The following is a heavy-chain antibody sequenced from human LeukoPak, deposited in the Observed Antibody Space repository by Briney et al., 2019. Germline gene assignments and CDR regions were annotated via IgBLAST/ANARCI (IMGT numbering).Heavy chain of an antibody. J-gene: IGHJ6*03. Sequence: GGSLRLSCAASGFTVSSNYMGWVRQAPGKGLEWVSIIYSDGSTYYADSVKGRFTISRDNSKNTLYLQMNSLRAEDTAVYYCARDRTGRQLISRKDYYYMDVWGKGTTVTISS. V-gene: IGHV3-66*01. D-gene: IGHD2-8*01. CDR2: IYSDGST. CDR1: GFTVSSNY. CDR3: ARDRTGRQLISRKDYYYMDV.